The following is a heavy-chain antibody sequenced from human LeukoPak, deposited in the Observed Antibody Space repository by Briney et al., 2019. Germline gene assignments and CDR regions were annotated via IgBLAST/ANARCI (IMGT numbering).Heavy chain of an antibody. CDR3: ARVISWGSSWYISIDDAFDI. D-gene: IGHD6-13*01. Sequence: ASVKVSCKASGYTFTGYYMHWVRQAPGQGLEWMGWINPNSGGTNYAQKFQGRVTMTRDTSISTAYMELSRLRSDDTAVYYCARVISWGSSWYISIDDAFDIWGQGTMVTVSS. CDR1: GYTFTGYY. CDR2: INPNSGGT. V-gene: IGHV1-2*02. J-gene: IGHJ3*02.